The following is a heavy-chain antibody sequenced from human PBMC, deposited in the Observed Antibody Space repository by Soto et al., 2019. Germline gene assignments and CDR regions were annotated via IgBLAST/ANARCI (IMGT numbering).Heavy chain of an antibody. J-gene: IGHJ6*02. CDR2: MYNTGST. Sequence: SDTLSLTCTVSSGSISGYYWSWIPQPPRKGLEWIGYMYNTGSTVYNPSFKSRVTISVDTSKSQLSLMLNSVTAADTAVYYCARDLWGYCGTDCYPLDVWGQGTTVT. CDR1: SGSISGYY. V-gene: IGHV4-59*01. CDR3: ARDLWGYCGTDCYPLDV. D-gene: IGHD2-21*02.